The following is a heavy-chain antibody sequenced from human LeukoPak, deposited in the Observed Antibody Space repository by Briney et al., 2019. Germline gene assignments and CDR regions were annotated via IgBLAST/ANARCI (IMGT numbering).Heavy chain of an antibody. J-gene: IGHJ6*03. CDR3: AREIRSGYLYYYYYYMDV. V-gene: IGHV4-39*07. CDR2: IYYSGST. D-gene: IGHD3-22*01. CDR1: GDSISSSSYY. Sequence: PSETLSLTCTVSGDSISSSSYYWGWIRQPPGKGLEWIGSIYYSGSTYYNPSLKSRVTISVDTSKNQFSLKLSSVTAADTAVYYCAREIRSGYLYYYYYYMDVWGKGTTVTVSS.